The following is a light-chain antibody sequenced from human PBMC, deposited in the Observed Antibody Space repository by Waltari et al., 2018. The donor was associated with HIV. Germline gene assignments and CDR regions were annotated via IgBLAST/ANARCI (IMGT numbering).Light chain of an antibody. Sequence: QSALTQPASVSGSPGQSITISCTGTSSDVGSFNLVSWYQHHPGKAPKLIIYEVTKRPPGVSNRFSGSKAGNTASRTISGLQADDEADYHCGSYVGSRTWLFGGGTKVTVL. CDR1: SSDVGSFNL. CDR2: EVT. CDR3: GSYVGSRTWL. V-gene: IGLV2-23*02. J-gene: IGLJ3*02.